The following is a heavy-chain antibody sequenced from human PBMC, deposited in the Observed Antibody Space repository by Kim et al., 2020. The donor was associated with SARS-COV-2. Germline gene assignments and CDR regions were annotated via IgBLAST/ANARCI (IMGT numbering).Heavy chain of an antibody. CDR1: GYTFTGYY. Sequence: ASVKVSCKASGYTFTGYYMHWVRQAPGQGLEWMGWINPNSGGTNYAQKFQGWVTMTRDTSISTAYMELSRLRSDDTAVYYCARQRIAAAGTNYYYGMDVWGQGTTVTVSS. CDR3: ARQRIAAAGTNYYYGMDV. D-gene: IGHD6-13*01. CDR2: INPNSGGT. V-gene: IGHV1-2*04. J-gene: IGHJ6*02.